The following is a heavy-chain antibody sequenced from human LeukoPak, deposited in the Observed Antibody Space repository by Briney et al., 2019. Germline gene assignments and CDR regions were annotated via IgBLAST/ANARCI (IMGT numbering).Heavy chain of an antibody. CDR3: ARDQRDYYDSSGYYY. D-gene: IGHD3-22*01. CDR2: ISGSGDST. CDR1: GFTVSSNY. V-gene: IGHV3-23*01. J-gene: IGHJ4*02. Sequence: GGSLRLSCAASGFTVSSNYMSWVRQAPGKGLEWVSSISGSGDSTYYMESVKGRFTISRDNSENTLYLQMNSLRADDTAVYYCARDQRDYYDSSGYYYWGQGTLVTVSS.